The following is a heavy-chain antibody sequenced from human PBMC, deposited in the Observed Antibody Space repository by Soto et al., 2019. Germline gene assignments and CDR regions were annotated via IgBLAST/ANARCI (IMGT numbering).Heavy chain of an antibody. V-gene: IGHV1-3*01. CDR3: ARRVWDSNYASDWFDP. Sequence: ASVKVSCKASGYTFTSYAMHWVRQAPGQRLEWMGWINAGNGNTKYSQKFQGRVTITRDTSASTAYMELSSLRSDDTAVYYCARRVWDSNYASDWFDPWGQGTLVTVSS. J-gene: IGHJ5*02. D-gene: IGHD4-4*01. CDR2: INAGNGNT. CDR1: GYTFTSYA.